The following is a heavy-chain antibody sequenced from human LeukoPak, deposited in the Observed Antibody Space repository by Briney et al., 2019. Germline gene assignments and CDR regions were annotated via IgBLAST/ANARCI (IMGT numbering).Heavy chain of an antibody. CDR2: ISYSGST. J-gene: IGHJ4*02. CDR1: GGSISPYY. D-gene: IGHD4/OR15-4a*01. Sequence: PSETLSLTCTVSGGSISPYYWSWVRQPPGRGLEWMGHISYSGSTNYNPSLKSRVTISVDTSKNQFSLKLSSVTAADTAVYYCASSAVPSVLTRFDYWGQGTLVTVSS. V-gene: IGHV4-59*01. CDR3: ASSAVPSVLTRFDY.